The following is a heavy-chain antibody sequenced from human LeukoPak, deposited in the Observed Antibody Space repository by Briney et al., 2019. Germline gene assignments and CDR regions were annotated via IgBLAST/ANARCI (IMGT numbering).Heavy chain of an antibody. CDR1: GYIFTSYG. V-gene: IGHV1-18*01. J-gene: IGHJ6*02. CDR3: ARNLGTAGVYYGMDV. CDR2: ISAYNGNT. Sequence: APVKVSCKASGYIFTSYGLSWVRQAPGQGLEWMGWISAYNGNTNYAQKVQGRVTMTTETSTRTAYMELGSLISDDTAVYYCARNLGTAGVYYGMDVWGQGTTVTVSS. D-gene: IGHD6-13*01.